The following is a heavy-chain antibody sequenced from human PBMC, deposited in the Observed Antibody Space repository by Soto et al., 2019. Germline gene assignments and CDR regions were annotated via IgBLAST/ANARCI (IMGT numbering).Heavy chain of an antibody. CDR3: ARGGILTSSFDL. CDR1: GFTCSSYW. J-gene: IGHJ2*01. CDR2: INSDGSST. D-gene: IGHD3-16*01. Sequence: EVQLVESGGGLVQPGGSLRLSCAASGFTCSSYWMHWVRQAPGKGLVWVSRINSDGSSTSYADSVKGRFTISRDNAKNTLYLQMNSLRAEDTAVYYWARGGILTSSFDLWGPGTLVTVSS. V-gene: IGHV3-74*01.